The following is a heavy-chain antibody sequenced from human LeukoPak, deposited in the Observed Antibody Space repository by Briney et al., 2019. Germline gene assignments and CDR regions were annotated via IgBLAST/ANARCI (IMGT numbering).Heavy chain of an antibody. CDR1: GFTVSSNY. Sequence: SGGSLRLSCAASGFTVSSNYMSWVRQAPGKGLVWVSRINSDGSTTSYADSVMGRFTISRDNAKNTLYLQMNSLRAEDTAVYYCARELYYGSGSFSGGDFDYWGQGTLVTVSS. J-gene: IGHJ4*02. CDR3: ARELYYGSGSFSGGDFDY. CDR2: INSDGSTT. D-gene: IGHD3-10*01. V-gene: IGHV3-74*01.